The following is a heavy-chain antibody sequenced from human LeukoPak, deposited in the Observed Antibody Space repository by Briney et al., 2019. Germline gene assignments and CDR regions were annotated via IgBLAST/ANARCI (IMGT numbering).Heavy chain of an antibody. CDR2: ISSNGGST. CDR3: ARDGYYYDSSGYYFDY. Sequence: GGSLRLSCAASGFTFSSYAMHWVRQAPGKGLEYVSGISSNGGSTYYANSVKGRFTISRDNAKNSLYLQMNSLRAEDTAVYYCARDGYYYDSSGYYFDYWGQGTLVTVSS. D-gene: IGHD3-22*01. J-gene: IGHJ4*02. V-gene: IGHV3-64*01. CDR1: GFTFSSYA.